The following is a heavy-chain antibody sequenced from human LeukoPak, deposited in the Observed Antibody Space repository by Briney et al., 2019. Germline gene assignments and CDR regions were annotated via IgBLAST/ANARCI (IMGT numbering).Heavy chain of an antibody. CDR2: IYTSGST. CDR3: ARDAYYYDSSGYRRGFDY. Sequence: SETLSLTCTVSGGSITSYYWSWIRQPAGKGLEWIGRIYTSGSTNYNPSLKSRVTMSVDTSRNQFSLKLSSVTAADTAVYYCARDAYYYDSSGYRRGFDYWGQGTLVTVSS. J-gene: IGHJ4*02. V-gene: IGHV4-4*07. D-gene: IGHD3-22*01. CDR1: GGSITSYY.